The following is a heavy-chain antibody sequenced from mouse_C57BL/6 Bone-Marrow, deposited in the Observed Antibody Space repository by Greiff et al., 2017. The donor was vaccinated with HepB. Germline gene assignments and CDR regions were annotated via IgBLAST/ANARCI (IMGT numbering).Heavy chain of an antibody. V-gene: IGHV1-69*01. D-gene: IGHD2-5*01. Sequence: VQLQQPGAELVMPGASVKLSCKASGYTFTSYWMHWVKQRPGQGLEWIGEIDPSDSYTNYDQKFKGKSTLTVDKSSSTAYMQLSSLTSEDSAVYYCASGVYSNYAWFAYWGQGTLVTVSA. CDR3: ASGVYSNYAWFAY. CDR1: GYTFTSYW. CDR2: IDPSDSYT. J-gene: IGHJ3*01.